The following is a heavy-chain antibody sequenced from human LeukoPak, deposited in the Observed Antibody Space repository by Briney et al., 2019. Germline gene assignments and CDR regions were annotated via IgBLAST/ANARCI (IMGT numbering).Heavy chain of an antibody. CDR1: GFTFSSHA. Sequence: GGSLRLSCAASGFTFSSHAMHWVRQAPGKGLEWVAVISYDGSNKYYADSVKGRFTISRDNSKNTLYLQMNSLRAEDTAVYYCARVKLAAAAIHLDYWGQGTLVTVSS. D-gene: IGHD2-2*02. CDR2: ISYDGSNK. V-gene: IGHV3-30*04. J-gene: IGHJ4*02. CDR3: ARVKLAAAAIHLDY.